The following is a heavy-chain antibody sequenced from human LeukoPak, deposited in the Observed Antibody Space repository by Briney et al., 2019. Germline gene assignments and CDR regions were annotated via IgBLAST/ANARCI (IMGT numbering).Heavy chain of an antibody. CDR2: IYYSGST. V-gene: IGHV4-59*12. CDR3: ARDGEGLDY. J-gene: IGHJ4*02. Sequence: SETLSLTCTVSGGSISSYYWSWIRQPPGKGLEWIGYIYYSGSTNYNPSLKSRVTISVDTSKNQFSLKLTSVTAADTAVYYCARDGEGLDYWGQGTLVTVSS. CDR1: GGSISSYY.